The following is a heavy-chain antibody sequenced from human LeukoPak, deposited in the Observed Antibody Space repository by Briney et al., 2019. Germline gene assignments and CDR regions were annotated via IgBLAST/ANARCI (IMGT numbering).Heavy chain of an antibody. Sequence: PGGSLRLSCAASGFTFSSYEMNWVRQAPGKGLEWVSYISSSGSTIYYADSVKGRFTISRDNSKNTLYLQMNSLRAEDTAVYYCARARQRHFDYWGQGTLVTVSS. D-gene: IGHD6-25*01. CDR1: GFTFSSYE. J-gene: IGHJ4*02. V-gene: IGHV3-48*03. CDR3: ARARQRHFDY. CDR2: ISSSGSTI.